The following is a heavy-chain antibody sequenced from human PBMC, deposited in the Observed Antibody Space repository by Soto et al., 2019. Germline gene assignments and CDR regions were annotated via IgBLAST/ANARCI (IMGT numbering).Heavy chain of an antibody. D-gene: IGHD3-22*01. J-gene: IGHJ4*02. Sequence: ASVKVSCKASGGTFSSYAISWVRQAPGQGLEWMGGIIPIFGTANYAQKFQGRVTITADESTSTAYMELSSLRSEDTAVYYCAGTYYYDSSGYWSFDYWGQGTLVTVSS. CDR1: GGTFSSYA. V-gene: IGHV1-69*13. CDR3: AGTYYYDSSGYWSFDY. CDR2: IIPIFGTA.